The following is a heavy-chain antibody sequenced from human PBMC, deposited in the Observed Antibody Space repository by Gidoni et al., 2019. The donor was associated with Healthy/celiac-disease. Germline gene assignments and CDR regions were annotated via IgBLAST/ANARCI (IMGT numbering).Heavy chain of an antibody. CDR2: IYHSGST. Sequence: QLQLQESGSGLVKPSKTLSLTCAVSGGSISSGGYSWSWIRQPPGKGLEWIGYIYHSGSTYYNPSLKSRVTISVDRSKNQFSLKLSSVTAADTAVYYCARVDSSGYYRFDYWGQGTLVTVSS. D-gene: IGHD3-22*01. J-gene: IGHJ4*02. CDR3: ARVDSSGYYRFDY. CDR1: GGSISSGGYS. V-gene: IGHV4-30-2*01.